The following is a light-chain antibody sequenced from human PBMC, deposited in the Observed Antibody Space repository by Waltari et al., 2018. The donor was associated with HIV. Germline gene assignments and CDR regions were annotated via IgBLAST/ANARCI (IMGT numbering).Light chain of an antibody. CDR3: ATWDGSLNGPV. V-gene: IGLV1-44*01. J-gene: IGLJ3*02. Sequence: QSVLTQPPSASGTPGQRVTISCSGSGSNIGGSTVTWYQQLPGTAPTLLISRNNQRPSRVPDRFSGSKSGTSASLAISGLQSDDETTYYCATWDGSLNGPVFGGGTKLTVL. CDR2: RNN. CDR1: GSNIGGST.